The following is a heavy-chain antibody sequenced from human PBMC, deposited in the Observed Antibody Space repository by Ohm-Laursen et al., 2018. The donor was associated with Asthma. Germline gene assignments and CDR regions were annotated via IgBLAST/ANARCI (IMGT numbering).Heavy chain of an antibody. V-gene: IGHV3-48*01. CDR1: GFTFSSYS. J-gene: IGHJ4*02. CDR2: ISRSSSTI. D-gene: IGHD4-17*01. CDR3: ARGSFDEYGDYPFDS. Sequence: GSLRLSCAAFGFTFSSYSMNWVRQAPGKGLEWVSYISRSSSTIFYADSVKGRFTISRDNVKNSLYLQMNSLKAEDTAVYYCARGSFDEYGDYPFDSWGQGTLVTVSS.